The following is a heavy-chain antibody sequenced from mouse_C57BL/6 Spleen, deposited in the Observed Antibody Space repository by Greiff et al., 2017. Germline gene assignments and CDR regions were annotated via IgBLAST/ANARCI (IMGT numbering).Heavy chain of an antibody. CDR2: IYPESGNT. J-gene: IGHJ3*01. CDR1: GYTFTDYY. V-gene: IGHV1-76*01. Sequence: QVQLQQSGAELVRPGASVKLSCKASGYTFTDYYINWVKQRPGQGLEWIARIYPESGNTYYNEKFKGKATLTAEKSSSTAYMQLSSLTSEDSAVYFCARDYGSSFWFAYWGQGTLVTVSA. CDR3: ARDYGSSFWFAY. D-gene: IGHD1-1*01.